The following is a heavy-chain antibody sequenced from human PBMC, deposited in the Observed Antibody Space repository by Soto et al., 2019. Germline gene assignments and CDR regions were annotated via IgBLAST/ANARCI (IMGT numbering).Heavy chain of an antibody. CDR2: FYYTGIT. CDR1: GGSISNYY. D-gene: IGHD4-17*01. Sequence: SETLSLTCTVSGGSISNYYWSWIRQPPGKGLEWIGYFYYTGITNYNPSLKSRISMSVDTSKNQFSLKLSSVTAADTAVYYCARYDYGDYLHWGQGTLVTVSS. CDR3: ARYDYGDYLH. V-gene: IGHV4-59*08. J-gene: IGHJ4*02.